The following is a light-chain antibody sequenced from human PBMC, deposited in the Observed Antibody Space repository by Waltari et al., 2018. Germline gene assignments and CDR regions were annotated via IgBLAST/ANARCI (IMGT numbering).Light chain of an antibody. V-gene: IGKV1-5*03. CDR1: PSISNY. Sequence: DIQMTQSPSTLSASLVDTITITCRDSPSISNYLVWYQQKPGKAPKLLIYKAYSSGSGVPSRFSGSGSGTEFTLTISSLQPDDFATYYCQQYNTYSSFGQGTKLEIK. CDR2: KAY. CDR3: QQYNTYSS. J-gene: IGKJ2*03.